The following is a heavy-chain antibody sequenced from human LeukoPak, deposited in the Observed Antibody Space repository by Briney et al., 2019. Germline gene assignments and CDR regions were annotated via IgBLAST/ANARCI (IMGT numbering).Heavy chain of an antibody. CDR3: ASLAVAGLSEGY. V-gene: IGHV4-30-2*03. CDR2: IYYSGST. J-gene: IGHJ4*02. D-gene: IGHD6-19*01. Sequence: TLSLTCAVSGGSVSSGGYSYSWIRQPPGKGLEWIASIYYSGSTYYNPSLKSRVTMSVDTSRNQFSLKLSSVTAADTAVYYCASLAVAGLSEGYWGQGTLVIVSS. CDR1: GGSVSSGGYS.